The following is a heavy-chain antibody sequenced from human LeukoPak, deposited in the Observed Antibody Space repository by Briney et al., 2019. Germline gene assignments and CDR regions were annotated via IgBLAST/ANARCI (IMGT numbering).Heavy chain of an antibody. Sequence: PGGSLRLSCAASGFTFSGFWMHWVRQTPGKGLEWVSYISSSSSTIYYADSVKGRFTISRDNAKNSLYLQMNSLRAEDTAVYYCCKEVGGWGQGTLVTVSS. D-gene: IGHD3-16*01. V-gene: IGHV3-48*01. CDR3: CKEVGG. CDR1: GFTFSGFW. J-gene: IGHJ4*02. CDR2: ISSSSSTI.